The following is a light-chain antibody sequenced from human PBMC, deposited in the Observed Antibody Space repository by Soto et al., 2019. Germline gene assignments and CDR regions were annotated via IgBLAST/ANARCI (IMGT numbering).Light chain of an antibody. Sequence: QSALTQPPSVSGAPGQRVTISCTGSSSNIGARYDVHWYQQLPGTAPKLLIQANSNRPSGVPDRFSGSKSGTSASLAITGLQAEDEADYYCQSYDSSLSGYVFGTGTKLTVL. CDR3: QSYDSSLSGYV. V-gene: IGLV1-40*01. CDR2: ANS. J-gene: IGLJ1*01. CDR1: SSNIGARYD.